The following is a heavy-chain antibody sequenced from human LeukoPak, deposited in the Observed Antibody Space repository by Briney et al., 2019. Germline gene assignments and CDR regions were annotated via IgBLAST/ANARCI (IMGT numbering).Heavy chain of an antibody. J-gene: IGHJ4*02. V-gene: IGHV4-38-2*01. D-gene: IGHD3/OR15-3a*01. CDR2: IYHSGST. Sequence: SETLSLTCAVSGYSLSSGYYWGWIRQPPGKGLEWIGSIYHSGSTYYNPSLKSRVTISVDTSKNQFSLKLSSVTAADTAVYYCARKSLDLYYFDYWGQGTLVTVSS. CDR3: ARKSLDLYYFDY. CDR1: GYSLSSGYY.